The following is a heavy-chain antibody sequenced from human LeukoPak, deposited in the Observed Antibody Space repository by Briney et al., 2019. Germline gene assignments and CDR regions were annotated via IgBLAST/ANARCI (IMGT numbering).Heavy chain of an antibody. V-gene: IGHV3-23*01. CDR2: ISGSGGST. D-gene: IGHD3-22*01. Sequence: GGSLRLSCAASGFTFSSYGMSWVRQAPGKGLEWVSAISGSGGSTYYADSVKGRFTISRDNAKNSLYLQMNSLRAEDTAVYYCARDKLRYYYDSSGYPRYYYYYYMDVWGKGTTVTVSS. CDR3: ARDKLRYYYDSSGYPRYYYYYYMDV. CDR1: GFTFSSYG. J-gene: IGHJ6*03.